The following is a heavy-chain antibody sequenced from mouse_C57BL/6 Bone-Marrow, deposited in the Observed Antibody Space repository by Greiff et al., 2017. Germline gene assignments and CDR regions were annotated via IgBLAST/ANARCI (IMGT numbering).Heavy chain of an antibody. CDR3: ARDKGIYYYGTWYFDV. V-gene: IGHV5-4*01. D-gene: IGHD1-1*01. J-gene: IGHJ1*03. CDR2: ISDGGSYT. Sequence: EVKLMESGGGLVKPGGSLKLSCAASGFTFSSYAMSWVRQTPEKRLEWVATISDGGSYTYYPDNVKGRFTISRDNAKNNLYLQMSHLKSEDTAMYYCARDKGIYYYGTWYFDVWGTGTTVTVSS. CDR1: GFTFSSYA.